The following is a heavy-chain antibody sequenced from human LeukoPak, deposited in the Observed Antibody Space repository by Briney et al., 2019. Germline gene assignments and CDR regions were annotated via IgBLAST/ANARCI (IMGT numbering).Heavy chain of an antibody. J-gene: IGHJ4*02. CDR2: IKTSGGTT. CDR3: IVDVSNDIYPFDY. Sequence: GGSLRLSCAASGFTFTSAWMTWVRQAPGKGLEWVGLIKTSGGTTDYAAPVKGRFTNSKDDSINTVYLQMNSLKIEDTAVYYCIVDVSNDIYPFDYWGQGTLVTVSS. V-gene: IGHV3-15*01. D-gene: IGHD1-1*01. CDR1: GFTFTSAW.